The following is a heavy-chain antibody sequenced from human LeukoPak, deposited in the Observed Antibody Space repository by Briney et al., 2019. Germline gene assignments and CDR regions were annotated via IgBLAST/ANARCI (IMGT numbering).Heavy chain of an antibody. V-gene: IGHV4-59*01. Sequence: PSETLSLTCTVSSGAISFYYWNWIRQPPGKGLEWIGYINYSGSTNYNPSLKSRVTISVDTSENQFSLRLTSVTAADTAVYHCARDQSGGIYRYTFDIWGQGTKVTVSS. CDR3: ARDQSGGIYRYTFDI. D-gene: IGHD2-15*01. J-gene: IGHJ3*02. CDR1: SGAISFYY. CDR2: INYSGST.